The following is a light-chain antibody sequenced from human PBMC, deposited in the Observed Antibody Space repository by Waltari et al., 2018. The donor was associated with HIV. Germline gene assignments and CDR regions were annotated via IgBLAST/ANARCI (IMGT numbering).Light chain of an antibody. Sequence: DIVMTQSPDSLAVSLGERATTNCKSSQSVLYSSNNKNYLAWYQQKPGQPPKLLIYWASTRESGVPDRISGSGSGTDFTLTINSLQAEDVALYFCQQYYSTPPTFGGGTKVEIK. CDR3: QQYYSTPPT. J-gene: IGKJ4*01. CDR2: WAS. CDR1: QSVLYSSNNKNY. V-gene: IGKV4-1*01.